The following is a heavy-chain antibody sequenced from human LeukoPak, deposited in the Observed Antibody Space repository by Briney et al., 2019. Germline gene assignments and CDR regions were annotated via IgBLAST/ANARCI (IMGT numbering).Heavy chain of an antibody. CDR3: AKDGYYYDSCAYFDY. CDR1: GFNFETHA. V-gene: IGHV3-33*06. CDR2: IWRGGNYK. Sequence: GGSLRLSCSASGFNFETHAMHWVRQAPGKGLEWVAMIWRGGNYKFYADSVKGRFTISRDNSKNTLYLQVNSLRAEDTAVYYCAKDGYYYDSCAYFDYWGQGILVTVSS. D-gene: IGHD3-22*01. J-gene: IGHJ4*02.